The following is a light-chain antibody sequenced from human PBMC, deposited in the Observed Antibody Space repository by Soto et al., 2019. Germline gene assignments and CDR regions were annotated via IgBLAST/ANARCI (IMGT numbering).Light chain of an antibody. J-gene: IGKJ3*01. CDR3: QQSYTTVFT. CDR1: QSISNY. Sequence: DIQMTQSPSSLSASVGDRVTITCRASQSISNYLNWYQQKPGKAPKLLIYAASSLQSGVPSRFSGSGSGTDFTLTISRLQPEDFATYSCQQSYTTVFTFGPGTNVDIK. V-gene: IGKV1-39*01. CDR2: AAS.